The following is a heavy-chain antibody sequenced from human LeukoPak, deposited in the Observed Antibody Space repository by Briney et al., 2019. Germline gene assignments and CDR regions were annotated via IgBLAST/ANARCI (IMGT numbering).Heavy chain of an antibody. CDR3: ATMGSSSWYNAFDI. CDR1: GYTLTELS. CDR2: FDPEDGET. Sequence: ASVKVSCKVSGYTLTELSMHWVRQAPGKGLEWMGGFDPEDGETIYAQKFQGRVTMTGDTSTDTAYMELSSLRSEDTAVYYCATMGSSSWYNAFDIWGQGTMVTVSS. V-gene: IGHV1-24*01. J-gene: IGHJ3*02. D-gene: IGHD6-13*01.